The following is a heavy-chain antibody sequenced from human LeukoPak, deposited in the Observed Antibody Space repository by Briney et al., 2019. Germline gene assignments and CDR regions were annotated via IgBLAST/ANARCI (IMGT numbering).Heavy chain of an antibody. CDR1: GFTFSSYG. Sequence: GRSLRLSCAASGFTFSSYGMHWVRQAPGKGLEWVALISYDGSDKYYADSVKGRFTISRDNSKNTLFLQMNSLRAEDTAVYYCAKASSSSGWFGYYFDYWGQGALVTVSS. D-gene: IGHD6-19*01. J-gene: IGHJ4*02. CDR3: AKASSSSGWFGYYFDY. CDR2: ISYDGSDK. V-gene: IGHV3-30*18.